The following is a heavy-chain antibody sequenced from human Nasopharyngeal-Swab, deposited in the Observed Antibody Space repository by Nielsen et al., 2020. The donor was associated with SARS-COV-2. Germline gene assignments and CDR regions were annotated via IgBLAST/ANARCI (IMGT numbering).Heavy chain of an antibody. CDR1: GYTFTNYA. V-gene: IGHV7-4-1*02. Sequence: ASVKVSCKTSGYTFTNYAMNWVRQAPGQGLEWMGWINTNTGNPMYAQGFTGRFVFSLDTSVSTAYLQISSLKAEDTAVYYCARDLVGLGYYWGLGTLVTVSS. CDR3: ARDLVGLGYY. J-gene: IGHJ4*02. D-gene: IGHD2-2*01. CDR2: INTNTGNP.